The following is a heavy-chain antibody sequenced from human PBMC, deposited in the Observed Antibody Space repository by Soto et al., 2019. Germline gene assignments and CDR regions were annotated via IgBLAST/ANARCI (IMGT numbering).Heavy chain of an antibody. Sequence: ASVKVSCKASGYTFTSYGISWVRQAPGQGLEWMGWISAYNGNTNYAQKLQGRVTMTTDTSTSTAYMELRSLRSDDTAVYYCSRLNDIVVVPAATGVLDYWGQGTLVTVSS. D-gene: IGHD2-2*01. CDR1: GYTFTSYG. V-gene: IGHV1-18*01. CDR2: ISAYNGNT. CDR3: SRLNDIVVVPAATGVLDY. J-gene: IGHJ4*02.